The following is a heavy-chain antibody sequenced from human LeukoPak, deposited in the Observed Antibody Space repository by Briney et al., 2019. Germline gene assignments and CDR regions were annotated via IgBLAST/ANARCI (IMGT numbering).Heavy chain of an antibody. V-gene: IGHV1-2*02. CDR3: AREAPAAAALDY. J-gene: IGHJ4*02. D-gene: IGHD2-2*01. CDR2: INPNSGGT. CDR1: GYTYTGYY. Sequence: ASVKVSCKSSGYTYTGYYMHWVRQAPGQGLEWMGWINPNSGGTNYAQTFQGRVTITRDTSITTAYMELSRLRSDDTAVYYCAREAPAAAALDYWGQGTLVTVSS.